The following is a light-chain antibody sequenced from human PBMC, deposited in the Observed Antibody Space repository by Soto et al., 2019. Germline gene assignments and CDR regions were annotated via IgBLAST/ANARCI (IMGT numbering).Light chain of an antibody. CDR3: SSYATCSTYV. V-gene: IGLV2-18*02. J-gene: IGLJ1*01. CDR1: SSDVRSYNR. Sequence: SVLNQPPAMTGSHGQSVAISCTGTSSDVRSYNRVCWDQQPPGTAPKLMIYDVSSRPSGVPDRFSGSKSGNTASLTISGLQAEDEADYYCSSYATCSTYVFGSGTKVTVL. CDR2: DVS.